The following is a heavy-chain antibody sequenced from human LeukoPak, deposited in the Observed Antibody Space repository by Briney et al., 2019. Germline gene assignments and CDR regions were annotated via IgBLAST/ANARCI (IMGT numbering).Heavy chain of an antibody. CDR2: ISYDGSNK. CDR1: GFTFSSYA. D-gene: IGHD3-22*01. J-gene: IGHJ4*02. CDR3: ARGPRLYYYDSSGMGLDY. Sequence: GRSLRLSCAASGFTFSSYAMHWVRQAPGKGLEWVAVISYDGSNKYYADSVKGRFTISRDNSKNTLYLQMNSLRAEDTAVYYCARGPRLYYYDSSGMGLDYWGQGTLVTVSS. V-gene: IGHV3-30*14.